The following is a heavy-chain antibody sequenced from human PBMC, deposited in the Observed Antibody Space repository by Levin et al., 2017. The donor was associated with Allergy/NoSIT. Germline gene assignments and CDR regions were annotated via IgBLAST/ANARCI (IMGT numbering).Heavy chain of an antibody. J-gene: IGHJ4*02. CDR3: ARDQGYPYGSGAYRSISFDY. Sequence: QHGESLKISCAASGFTFSSYWMSWVRQAPGKGQEWVANIKQDGSEKYYVDSVKGRFTISRDNAKNSLYLQMNSLRAEDTAVYYCARDQGYPYGSGAYRSISFDYWGQGTLVTVSS. CDR1: GFTFSSYW. V-gene: IGHV3-7*01. D-gene: IGHD3-22*01. CDR2: IKQDGSEK.